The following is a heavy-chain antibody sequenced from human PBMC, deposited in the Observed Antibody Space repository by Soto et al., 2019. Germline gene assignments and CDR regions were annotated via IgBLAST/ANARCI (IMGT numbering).Heavy chain of an antibody. Sequence: QVQLQESGPGLVKPSQTLSLTCTVSGVSINTGGYYWGWIRHLPGEGLEWIGHIFYTGTAYYNPSRRSRVTVSIDTSANQFSLHMYSVTAADTAMYYCARRLDDTPETFFNWFDPWGQGILVTVSS. CDR2: IFYTGTA. CDR1: GVSINTGGYY. V-gene: IGHV4-31*03. J-gene: IGHJ5*02. CDR3: ARRLDDTPETFFNWFDP. D-gene: IGHD2-15*01.